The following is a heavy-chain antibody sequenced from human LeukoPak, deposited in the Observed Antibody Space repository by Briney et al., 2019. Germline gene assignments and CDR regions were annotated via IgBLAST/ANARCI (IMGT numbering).Heavy chain of an antibody. CDR2: ISYDGSNN. D-gene: IGHD3-22*01. Sequence: GGSLRLSCAASGFTFSSYGMHWVRQAPGKGLEWVAVISYDGSNNYYADSMKGRFTISRDNSKNTLYLQMNSLRAEDTSVYYCAKDRGWRGYYYDSSGSLDYWGQGTVVTVSS. J-gene: IGHJ4*02. V-gene: IGHV3-30*18. CDR1: GFTFSSYG. CDR3: AKDRGWRGYYYDSSGSLDY.